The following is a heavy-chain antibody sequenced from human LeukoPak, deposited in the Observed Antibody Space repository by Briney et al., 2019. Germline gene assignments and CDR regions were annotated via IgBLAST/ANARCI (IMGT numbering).Heavy chain of an antibody. D-gene: IGHD3-22*01. Sequence: GGSLRLSCAASGFTFSSYAMSWVRQAPGKGLEWVSAISGSGGSTYYADSVKGRFTISRDNSKNTLYLQMNSLRAEDTAVYYCATPKGYYDSSGYSTFDYWGQGTLVTVSS. CDR1: GFTFSSYA. J-gene: IGHJ4*02. CDR2: ISGSGGST. V-gene: IGHV3-23*01. CDR3: ATPKGYYDSSGYSTFDY.